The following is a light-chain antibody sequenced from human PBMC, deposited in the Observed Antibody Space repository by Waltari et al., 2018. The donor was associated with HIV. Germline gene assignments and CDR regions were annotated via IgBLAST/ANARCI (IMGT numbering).Light chain of an antibody. CDR3: AAWDDSLNVWV. V-gene: IGLV1-44*01. J-gene: IGLJ3*02. CDR1: SSNIGSNT. Sequence: QSVLTQPPSASGTPGQRVTISCSGSSSNIGSNTVNWYQQPPGTAPKLLIYSNNPRPSGVPDRFSGSKSGTSASLAISGLQSEDEADYYCAAWDDSLNVWVFGGGTKLTVL. CDR2: SNN.